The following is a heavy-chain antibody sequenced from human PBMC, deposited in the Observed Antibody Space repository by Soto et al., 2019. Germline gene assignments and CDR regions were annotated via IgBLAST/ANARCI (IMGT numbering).Heavy chain of an antibody. V-gene: IGHV3-30-3*01. D-gene: IGHD6-6*01. CDR2: ISYDGSNK. CDR3: ARDSGSSPDY. J-gene: IGHJ4*02. CDR1: GFTFSSYA. Sequence: PGGSLRLPCAASGFTFSSYAMHWVRQAPGKGLEWVAVISYDGSNKYYADSVKGRFTISRDNSKNTLYLQMNSLRAEDTAVYYCARDSGSSPDYWGQGTLVTVSS.